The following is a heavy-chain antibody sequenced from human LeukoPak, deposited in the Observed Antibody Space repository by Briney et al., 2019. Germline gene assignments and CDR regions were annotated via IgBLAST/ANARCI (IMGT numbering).Heavy chain of an antibody. J-gene: IGHJ4*02. D-gene: IGHD3-10*01. CDR2: ITYDGSNK. V-gene: IGHV3-30-3*01. Sequence: PGGSLRLSCAASGFTFSSYAMHWVRQAPGKGLEWVAVITYDGSNKYYADSVKGRFTISRDNSKNTLYLQMNSLRAEDTAVYYCARGPPDLWFGDTLLDYWGQGTLVTVSS. CDR1: GFTFSSYA. CDR3: ARGPPDLWFGDTLLDY.